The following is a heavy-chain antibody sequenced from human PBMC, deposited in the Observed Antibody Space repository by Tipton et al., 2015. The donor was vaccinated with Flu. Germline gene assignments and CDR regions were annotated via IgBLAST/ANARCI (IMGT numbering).Heavy chain of an antibody. CDR2: IYYGDGT. V-gene: IGHV4-39*07. CDR1: GGSISRSSYY. D-gene: IGHD6-19*01. J-gene: IGHJ4*02. Sequence: TLSLTCTVSGGSISRSSYYWGWLRQYPGKRLEWIGSIYYGDGTYYNPSLKSRVTISLDTSKNQFSLKVNSVTAADTAVYYCAGGTTGWSDWGQGTLVTVSS. CDR3: AGGTTGWSD.